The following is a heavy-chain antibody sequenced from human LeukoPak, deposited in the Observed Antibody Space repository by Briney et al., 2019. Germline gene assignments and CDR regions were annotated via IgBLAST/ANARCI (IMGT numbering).Heavy chain of an antibody. V-gene: IGHV4-59*01. CDR2: IHYSGST. CDR1: GGSIGSYY. D-gene: IGHD6-19*01. J-gene: IGHJ4*02. CDR3: ARDGVAGGFDY. Sequence: SEALSLTCTVSGGSIGSYYWNWIRQAPGKGLEWIGYIHYSGSTNHNSSLKSRVTISVDTSKNQYSLKLSSVTAADTAVYYCARDGVAGGFDYWGQGTLVTVSS.